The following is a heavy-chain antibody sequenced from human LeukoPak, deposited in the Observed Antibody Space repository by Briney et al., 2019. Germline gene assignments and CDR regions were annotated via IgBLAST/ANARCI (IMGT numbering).Heavy chain of an antibody. CDR3: AHGEILTGYYRGDVGDY. V-gene: IGHV3-74*01. Sequence: GGSLRLSCAASGFPFSNYWMHWVRQAPGKGLVWVSRINSDGSSTDNADSVKGRFTNSRDNAKNTLYLQMNSLRAEDTAVYYCAHGEILTGYYRGDVGDYWGQGALVTVSS. CDR2: INSDGSST. J-gene: IGHJ4*02. CDR1: GFPFSNYW. D-gene: IGHD3-9*01.